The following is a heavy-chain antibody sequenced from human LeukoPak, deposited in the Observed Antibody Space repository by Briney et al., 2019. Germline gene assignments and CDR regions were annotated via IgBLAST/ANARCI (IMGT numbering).Heavy chain of an antibody. Sequence: GGSLRLSCAASGLTFSIHWLNWLRQAPGKGLECVAHINQDGSDKYYVDSVKGRFTISRDNTKNSLYLQMNSLRAEDTAVYYCASQSSYFDYWGQGTLVTVSS. J-gene: IGHJ4*02. CDR3: ASQSSYFDY. CDR1: GLTFSIHW. D-gene: IGHD3-16*02. CDR2: INQDGSDK. V-gene: IGHV3-7*01.